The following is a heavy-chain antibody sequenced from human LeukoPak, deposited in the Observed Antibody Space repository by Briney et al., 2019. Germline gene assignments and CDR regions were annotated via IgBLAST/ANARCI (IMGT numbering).Heavy chain of an antibody. V-gene: IGHV3-64D*09. CDR1: GFTFSSYT. CDR2: ISTSGGSS. CDR3: AKAYCSGGSCYRYFDY. D-gene: IGHD2-15*01. Sequence: QPGGSLRLSCSASGFTFSSYTMHWVRQAPGKGLEYVSAISTSGGSSYYADSVKDRFTISRENSKNTLYLQMSSLRAEDTAVYYCAKAYCSGGSCYRYFDYWGQGTLVTVSS. J-gene: IGHJ4*02.